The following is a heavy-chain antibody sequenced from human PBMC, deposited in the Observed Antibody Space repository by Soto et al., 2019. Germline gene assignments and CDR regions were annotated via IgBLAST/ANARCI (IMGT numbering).Heavy chain of an antibody. CDR1: GGTFSSYA. V-gene: IGHV1-69*01. Sequence: QVQLVQSGAEVKKPGSSVKVSCKASGGTFSSYAISWVRQAPGQGLEWMGGIIPIFDTANSAQKFQGRVRITADESTSTSYMELSSLRSEDTAVYYCAREGTSDTHSDSSGYTRFDLWGQGTLVTVSS. CDR3: AREGTSDTHSDSSGYTRFDL. D-gene: IGHD3-22*01. CDR2: IIPIFDTA. J-gene: IGHJ5*02.